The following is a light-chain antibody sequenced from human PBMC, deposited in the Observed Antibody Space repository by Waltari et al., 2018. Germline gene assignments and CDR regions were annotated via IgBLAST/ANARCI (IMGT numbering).Light chain of an antibody. CDR1: QCILYNSNNMNY. V-gene: IGKV4-1*01. J-gene: IGKJ3*01. CDR3: QQYFSTPFT. Sequence: DIVMTQSPDSLAVSLGERATINCKYSQCILYNSNNMNYLAWYQQKPVQPPKLIYWASTRESGVPDRFSGSGSGIDFTLTISSLQAEDVAVYYCQQYFSTPFTFGPGTKVDI. CDR2: WAS.